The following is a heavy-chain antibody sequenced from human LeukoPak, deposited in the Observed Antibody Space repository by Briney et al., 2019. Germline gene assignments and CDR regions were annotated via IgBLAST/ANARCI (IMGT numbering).Heavy chain of an antibody. Sequence: GGSLRLSCAGSGFNFDDSVLTWVRQTPGKGLEWASGIHWIGHETDYADAVQGRFTISRDNARNALYLQTNNLRAEDTALYFCARALAAKLERKKFYYYMDVWGKGTPVTVSS. V-gene: IGHV3-20*04. CDR1: GFNFDDSV. CDR3: ARALAAKLERKKFYYYMDV. J-gene: IGHJ6*03. CDR2: IHWIGHET. D-gene: IGHD1-1*01.